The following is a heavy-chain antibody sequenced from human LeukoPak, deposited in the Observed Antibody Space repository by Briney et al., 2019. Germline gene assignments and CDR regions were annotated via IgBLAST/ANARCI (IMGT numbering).Heavy chain of an antibody. V-gene: IGHV1-18*04. J-gene: IGHJ4*02. CDR1: CYTFTSYG. D-gene: IGHD3-9*01. CDR2: ISAYNGKT. CDR3: SRRRHTIYQAPWYFDY. Sequence: GAAVKVSCKASCYTFTSYGIRLVRQAPGHGLEWMGWISAYNGKTDYAQNFRGRVTMTTDTSTSTAYMELRSLVSDDTALFFSSRRRHTIYQAPWYFDYWGQGTLITVSS.